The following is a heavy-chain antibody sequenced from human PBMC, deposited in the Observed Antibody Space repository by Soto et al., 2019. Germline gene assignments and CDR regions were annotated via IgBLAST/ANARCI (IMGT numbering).Heavy chain of an antibody. V-gene: IGHV1-8*01. J-gene: IGHJ6*02. CDR3: ARERTGTTSMDV. CDR1: GYTFTSYD. Sequence: QVQLVQSGAEVKKPGASVKVSCKASGYTFTSYDINWVRQATGQGLEWMGWMNPNSGNTGYAQKFRGRVTMTRTTSIRTAYMELSSLRSEDTAVYYCARERTGTTSMDVWGQGTTVTFSS. CDR2: MNPNSGNT. D-gene: IGHD1-1*01.